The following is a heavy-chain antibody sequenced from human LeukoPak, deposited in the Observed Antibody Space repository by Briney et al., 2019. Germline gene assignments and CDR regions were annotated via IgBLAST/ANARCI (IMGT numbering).Heavy chain of an antibody. Sequence: GESLRLSCAASGFTFNNYAMSWVRQAPGKGLEWVSAISGSGGSTYYADSVKGRFTTSRDNSKKTLYMQMNSLRAEDTAVYLCAKARDPSTLTTKGYYYGMDVWGQGTTVTVSS. CDR2: ISGSGGST. CDR3: AKARDPSTLTTKGYYYGMDV. J-gene: IGHJ6*02. D-gene: IGHD4-17*01. CDR1: GFTFNNYA. V-gene: IGHV3-23*01.